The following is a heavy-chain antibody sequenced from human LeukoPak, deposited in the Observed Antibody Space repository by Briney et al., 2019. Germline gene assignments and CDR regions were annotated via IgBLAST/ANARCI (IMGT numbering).Heavy chain of an antibody. CDR3: ARGGSIGPYSYGNYFDY. CDR2: INPRGGST. J-gene: IGHJ4*02. D-gene: IGHD5-18*01. CDR1: GYSFTRKY. Sequence: GASVKISCKASGYSFTRKYMHWVRQAPGQGPEWLGIINPRGGSTTYAQKFRGRVSMTRDTSISTAYMELSRLRSDDTAVYYCARGGSIGPYSYGNYFDYWGQGTLVTVSS. V-gene: IGHV1-46*01.